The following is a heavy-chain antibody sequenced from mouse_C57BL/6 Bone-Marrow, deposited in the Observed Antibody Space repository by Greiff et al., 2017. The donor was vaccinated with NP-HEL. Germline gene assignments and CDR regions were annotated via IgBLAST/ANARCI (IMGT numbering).Heavy chain of an antibody. CDR1: GFTFTDYY. CDR2: IRNKANGYTQ. V-gene: IGHV7-3*01. Sequence: EVMLVESGGGLVQPGGSLSLSCAASGFTFTDYYMSWVRQPPGKALEWLGFIRNKANGYTQEYRASVQGRFTISRDNSQSILYLQMKALRAEDSATYDCARPPYYGSSPYAMDYWGQGTSVTVSS. D-gene: IGHD1-1*01. J-gene: IGHJ4*01. CDR3: ARPPYYGSSPYAMDY.